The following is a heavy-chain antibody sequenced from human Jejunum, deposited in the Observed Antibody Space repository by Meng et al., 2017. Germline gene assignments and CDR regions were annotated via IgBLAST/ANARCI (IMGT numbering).Heavy chain of an antibody. CDR3: VRDTYSSGY. CDR1: GYTFTNYA. V-gene: IGHV7-4-1*02. Sequence: QGQLVQAGAEWKKPGASGKVSCKASGYTFTNYAMNWVRQAPGQGLEWMGGINTNTGNPTYAQGFTGRFVFSLDTSVSTAYLQISSLKAEDTAVYYCVRDTYSSGYWGQGTLVTVSS. J-gene: IGHJ4*02. CDR2: INTNTGNP.